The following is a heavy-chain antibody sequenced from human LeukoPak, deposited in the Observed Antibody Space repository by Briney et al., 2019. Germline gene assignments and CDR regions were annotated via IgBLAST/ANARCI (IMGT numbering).Heavy chain of an antibody. D-gene: IGHD5-12*01. CDR3: AGQLRGYSGYELFDY. V-gene: IGHV1-69*13. Sequence: SVKVSCRASGGTFSSYAISWVRQAPGQGLEWMGGIIPIFGTANYAQKFQGRVTITEDESTSTAYMELSSLRSEDTAVYYCAGQLRGYSGYELFDYWGQGTLVTVSS. CDR1: GGTFSSYA. J-gene: IGHJ4*02. CDR2: IIPIFGTA.